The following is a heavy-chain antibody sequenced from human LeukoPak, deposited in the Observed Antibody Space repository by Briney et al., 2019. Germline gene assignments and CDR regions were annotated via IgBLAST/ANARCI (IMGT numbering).Heavy chain of an antibody. CDR1: GASISSGSNY. CDR3: ARGQLTSIAARPGEPDFDY. V-gene: IGHV4-39*07. J-gene: IGHJ4*02. CDR2: INHSGST. Sequence: SETLSLTCSVSGASISSGSNYWGWIRQPPGKGLEWIGEINHSGSTNYNPSLKSRVTISVDTSKNQFSLKLSSVTAADTAVYYCARGQLTSIAARPGEPDFDYWGQGTLVTVSS. D-gene: IGHD6-6*01.